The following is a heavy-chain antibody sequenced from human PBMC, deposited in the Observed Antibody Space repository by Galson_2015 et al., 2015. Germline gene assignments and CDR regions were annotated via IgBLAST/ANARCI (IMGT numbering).Heavy chain of an antibody. CDR2: IKSKGAGGAT. D-gene: IGHD1-26*01. J-gene: IGHJ4*02. CDR1: GFTFTSAY. Sequence: SLRLSCAASGFTFTSAYMSWIRQAPGKGLEWVAQIKSKGAGGATDYAAPVRGRFTISRDDSTATIHLQMNSPQTEDTAMYYCVTDVPAVGACEFDYWGQVTLVTVSS. CDR3: VTDVPAVGACEFDY. V-gene: IGHV3-15*01.